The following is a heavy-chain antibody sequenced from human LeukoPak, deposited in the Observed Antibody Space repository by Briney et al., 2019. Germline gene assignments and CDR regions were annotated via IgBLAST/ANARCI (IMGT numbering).Heavy chain of an antibody. V-gene: IGHV3-20*04. CDR2: INWYGGST. Sequence: GGSLRLSCAASGFTFDDYGMNWVRHAPGKGLEWVSGINWYGGSTGYADSVKGRFTIPRDNAKNSLYLQMNSLRAEDTALYYCARGYYYDSSGYPGDYWGQGTLVTVSS. CDR1: GFTFDDYG. J-gene: IGHJ4*02. D-gene: IGHD3-22*01. CDR3: ARGYYYDSSGYPGDY.